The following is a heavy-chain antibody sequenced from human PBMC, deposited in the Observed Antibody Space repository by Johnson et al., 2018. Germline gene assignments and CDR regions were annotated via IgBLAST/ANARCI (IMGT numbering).Heavy chain of an antibody. J-gene: IGHJ6*02. CDR3: AIDQEGGYYYYGMDV. D-gene: IGHD2-2*01. Sequence: EVQLVESGGGLVQPGGSLRLSCAASGFTFSSYWMSWVRQAPGKGLEWVANIKQDGSEKYYVDSVKGRFTISRDNAKNSLYLQMNSLRAEDTAVYHCAIDQEGGYYYYGMDVWGQGTTVTVSS. CDR1: GFTFSSYW. CDR2: IKQDGSEK. V-gene: IGHV3-7*01.